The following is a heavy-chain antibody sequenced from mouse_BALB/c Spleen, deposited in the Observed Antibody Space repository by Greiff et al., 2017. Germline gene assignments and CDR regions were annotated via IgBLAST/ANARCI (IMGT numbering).Heavy chain of an antibody. J-gene: IGHJ4*01. CDR3: ARRVYYYGSSYDAMDY. V-gene: IGHV5-17*02. CDR2: ISSGSSTI. D-gene: IGHD1-1*01. Sequence: EVQLVESGGGLVQPGGSRKLSCAASGFTFSSFGMHWVRQAPEKGLEWVAYISSGSSTIYYADTVKGRFTISRDNPKNTLFLQMTSLRSEDTAMYYCARRVYYYGSSYDAMDYWGQGTSVTVSS. CDR1: GFTFSSFG.